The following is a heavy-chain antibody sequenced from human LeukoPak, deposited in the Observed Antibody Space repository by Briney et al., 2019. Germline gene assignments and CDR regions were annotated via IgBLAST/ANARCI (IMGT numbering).Heavy chain of an antibody. J-gene: IGHJ3*02. V-gene: IGHV3-20*04. D-gene: IGHD5-18*01. CDR1: GFTFDDYG. CDR3: ARANPAMVTWEAYAFDI. CDR2: INWNGGST. Sequence: PGGSLRLSCAASGFTFDDYGMSWVRQAPGKGLEWVSGINWNGGSTGYADSVKGRFTISRDNAKNSLYLQMNSLRAEDTALYYCARANPAMVTWEAYAFDIWGQGTMVAVSS.